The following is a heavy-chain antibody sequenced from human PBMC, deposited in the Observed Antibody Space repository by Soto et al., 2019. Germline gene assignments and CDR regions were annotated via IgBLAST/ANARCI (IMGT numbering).Heavy chain of an antibody. V-gene: IGHV4-59*01. Sequence: SETLSLTCTVSGNSISSYYWSWIRQPPGKGLVWIGYIYYSGSTNYNPSLKSRVTISVDTSKNQFSLKLSSVTAADTAVYYCARVPAVASTFPSLWFDPWGQGTLVTVSS. J-gene: IGHJ5*02. CDR3: ARVPAVASTFPSLWFDP. D-gene: IGHD6-19*01. CDR1: GNSISSYY. CDR2: IYYSGST.